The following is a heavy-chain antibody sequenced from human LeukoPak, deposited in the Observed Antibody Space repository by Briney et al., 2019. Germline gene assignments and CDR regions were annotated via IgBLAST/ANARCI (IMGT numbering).Heavy chain of an antibody. Sequence: SETLSLTCSVSGASMSSFYWSWIRQPPGKGLEWIGYIYYTGSTNYNPSLKSRVTISVDRSKNQFSLKLSSVTAADTAVYYCARGTTVTKPRSANWFDPWGQGTLVTVSS. CDR3: ARGTTVTKPRSANWFDP. CDR2: IYYTGST. V-gene: IGHV4-59*12. CDR1: GASMSSFY. D-gene: IGHD4-17*01. J-gene: IGHJ5*02.